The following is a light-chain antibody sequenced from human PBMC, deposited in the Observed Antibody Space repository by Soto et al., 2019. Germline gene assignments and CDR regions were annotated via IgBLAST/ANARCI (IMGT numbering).Light chain of an antibody. Sequence: DIQMTQSPSTLPTSVGDRVTITCRASQSVGSWLAWYQQKPGKAPKLLIYKGSSLESGVPSRFSGSGSGTEFTLTISSLQPDDFATYYCQQYTSYSWTFGQGTKVEIK. J-gene: IGKJ1*01. CDR3: QQYTSYSWT. V-gene: IGKV1-5*03. CDR2: KGS. CDR1: QSVGSW.